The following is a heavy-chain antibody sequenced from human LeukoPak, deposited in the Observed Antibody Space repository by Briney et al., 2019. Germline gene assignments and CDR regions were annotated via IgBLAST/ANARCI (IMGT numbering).Heavy chain of an antibody. J-gene: IGHJ4*02. V-gene: IGHV4-39*01. CDR1: GDSIGSSSDY. Sequence: SETLSLTCTVSGDSIGSSSDYWAWIRQPPGKGREWIGSIYYSGSTYYTPALKSRATISVETSKSKFSLKVSSVTAADTAVYYCARQTWIELWHFDYWGQGALVTVSS. D-gene: IGHD5-18*01. CDR2: IYYSGST. CDR3: ARQTWIELWHFDY.